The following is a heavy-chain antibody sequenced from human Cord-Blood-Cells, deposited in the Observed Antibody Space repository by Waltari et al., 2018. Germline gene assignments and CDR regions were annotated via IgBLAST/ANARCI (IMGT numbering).Heavy chain of an antibody. CDR3: ARRPFGYDILTGYYYPEYFQH. Sequence: QVQLQQWGAGLLKPSETLSLTCAVYGGSFSGDYWSWIRQPPGKGLEWIGEINHSGSTNYNPSRKSRVTISVDTSKNQFSLKLSSVTAADMAVYYCARRPFGYDILTGYYYPEYFQHWGQGTLVTVSS. V-gene: IGHV4-34*01. J-gene: IGHJ1*01. D-gene: IGHD3-9*01. CDR1: GGSFSGDY. CDR2: INHSGST.